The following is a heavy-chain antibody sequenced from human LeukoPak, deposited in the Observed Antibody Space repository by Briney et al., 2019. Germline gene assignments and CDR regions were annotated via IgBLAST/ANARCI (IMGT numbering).Heavy chain of an antibody. CDR2: ITFSGTSI. J-gene: IGHJ6*02. V-gene: IGHV3-48*03. CDR3: AKMVTSGWPGNFYYYGMDV. Sequence: PGGSLRLSCEASGFILTSYEMNWVRQAPGKGLEWLSSITFSGTSIHYADAVKGRFTISRDSAKNSVYLQMTSLRPEDTAVYYCAKMVTSGWPGNFYYYGMDVWGQGTTVTVSS. CDR1: GFILTSYE. D-gene: IGHD6-19*01.